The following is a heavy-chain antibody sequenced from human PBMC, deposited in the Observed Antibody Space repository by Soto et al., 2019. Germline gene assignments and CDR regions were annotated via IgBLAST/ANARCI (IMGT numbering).Heavy chain of an antibody. V-gene: IGHV3-30-3*01. J-gene: IGHJ6*02. Sequence: QVQLVESGGGVVQPGRSLRLSCAASGFTFSSYAMHWVRQAPGKGLEWVAVISYDGSKKYYADSVKGRFTISRDNSKNTLYLQMNSLRAEDTAVYYCARSSNYGDYDEDYYSYYGMDVWGQGTTVTVSS. D-gene: IGHD4-17*01. CDR2: ISYDGSKK. CDR1: GFTFSSYA. CDR3: ARSSNYGDYDEDYYSYYGMDV.